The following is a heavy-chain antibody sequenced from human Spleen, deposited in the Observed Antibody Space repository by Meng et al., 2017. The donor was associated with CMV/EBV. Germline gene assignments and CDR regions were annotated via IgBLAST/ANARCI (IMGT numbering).Heavy chain of an antibody. Sequence: LTCTFSGFSLSTSGMGVGWIRQPPGKALEWLALLYWNDDKRYNPSLKSRLAITKGTSKNQVVLTMTNMDPADTATYYCAHDVVAIDYWGQGMLVTVSS. V-gene: IGHV2-5*01. J-gene: IGHJ4*02. CDR3: AHDVVAIDY. CDR1: GFSLSTSGMG. D-gene: IGHD2-2*01. CDR2: LYWNDDK.